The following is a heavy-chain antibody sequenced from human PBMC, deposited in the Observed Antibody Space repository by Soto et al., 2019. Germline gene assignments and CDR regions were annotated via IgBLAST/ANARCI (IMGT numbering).Heavy chain of an antibody. CDR2: INHSGST. Sequence: SETLSLTCAVYGGSFSGYYWSWIRQPPGKGLEWIGEINHSGSTNYNPSLKSRVTISVDTSKNQFSLKLSFVTAADTAVYYCARGLPLLRYFDWLLDAFDIWGQGTMVTVSS. D-gene: IGHD3-9*01. CDR3: ARGLPLLRYFDWLLDAFDI. J-gene: IGHJ3*02. V-gene: IGHV4-34*01. CDR1: GGSFSGYY.